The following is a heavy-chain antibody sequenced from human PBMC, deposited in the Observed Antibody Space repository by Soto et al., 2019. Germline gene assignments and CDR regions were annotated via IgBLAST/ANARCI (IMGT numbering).Heavy chain of an antibody. Sequence: QVQLQQWGAGLLKPSETLSLTCAVYGGSFSGYQWSWIRQTPGKGLEWIGEINDSGNINYNPSLKSRVTFLLDTTRTQISLKLSSVTAAASAVYYCARGVILWFGELSRRGGYHYYMDVWGTGNTVTVSS. V-gene: IGHV4-34*01. CDR3: ARGVILWFGELSRRGGYHYYMDV. J-gene: IGHJ6*03. CDR1: GGSFSGYQ. D-gene: IGHD3-10*01. CDR2: INDSGNI.